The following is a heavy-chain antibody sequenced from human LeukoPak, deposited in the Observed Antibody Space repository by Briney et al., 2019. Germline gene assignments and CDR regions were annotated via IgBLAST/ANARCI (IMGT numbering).Heavy chain of an antibody. V-gene: IGHV3-21*01. CDR2: ISSSSSYI. D-gene: IGHD5-24*01. CDR3: ARVATTYYYYYGMDV. CDR1: GFIFSSYG. Sequence: PGRSLRLSCAASGFIFSSYGMNWVRQAPGKGLEWVSSISSSSSYIYYADSVKGRFTISRDNAKNSLYLQMNSLRAEDTAVYYCARVATTYYYYYGMDVWGQGTTVTVSS. J-gene: IGHJ6*02.